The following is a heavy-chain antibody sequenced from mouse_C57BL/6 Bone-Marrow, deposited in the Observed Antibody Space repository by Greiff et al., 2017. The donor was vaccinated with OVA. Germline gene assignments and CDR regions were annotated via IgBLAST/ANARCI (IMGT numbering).Heavy chain of an antibody. Sequence: ESGPGLVKPSQSLSLTCSVTGYSITSGYYWNWIRQFPGNKLEWMGYISYDGSNNYNPSLKNRISITRDTSKNQFFLKLNSVTTEDTATYYSARGPLLSWGYAMDYWGQGTSVTVSS. CDR3: ARGPLLSWGYAMDY. J-gene: IGHJ4*01. D-gene: IGHD4-1*01. CDR1: GYSITSGYY. V-gene: IGHV3-6*01. CDR2: ISYDGSN.